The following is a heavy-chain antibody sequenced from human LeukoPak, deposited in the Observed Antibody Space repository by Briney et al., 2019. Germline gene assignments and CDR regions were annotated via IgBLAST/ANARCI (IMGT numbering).Heavy chain of an antibody. Sequence: PSETLSLTCTVSGGSISSYHLSWIRQPPAKGLEWIGYIHYSGSTNYNPSLKSRVTISVDMSKNQFSLKLSSVTAADTAVYYCARDGAGATRGSIDYWGQGTLVTVSS. CDR2: IHYSGST. CDR3: ARDGAGATRGSIDY. J-gene: IGHJ4*02. CDR1: GGSISSYH. D-gene: IGHD1-26*01. V-gene: IGHV4-59*12.